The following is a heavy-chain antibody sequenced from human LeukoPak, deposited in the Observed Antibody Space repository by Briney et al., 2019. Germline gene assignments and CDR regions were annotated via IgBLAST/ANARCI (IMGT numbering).Heavy chain of an antibody. CDR3: AKDHLLEDDSWSGYYVGYYMDV. D-gene: IGHD3-3*01. Sequence: QPGGSLRVSCAASGFNFSNYGMHWVRQAPGKGLEWVAFIRYDGSNKYYADSVKGRFTISRDNSKNTLYLQMNSLRAEDTAVYYCAKDHLLEDDSWSGYYVGYYMDVWGKGTTVTVSS. V-gene: IGHV3-30*02. J-gene: IGHJ6*03. CDR2: IRYDGSNK. CDR1: GFNFSNYG.